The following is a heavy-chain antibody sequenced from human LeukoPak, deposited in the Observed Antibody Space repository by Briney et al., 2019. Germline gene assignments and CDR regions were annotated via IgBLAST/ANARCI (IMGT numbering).Heavy chain of an antibody. Sequence: PSETLSLTCTASGGSISSYYWSWIRQPPGKGLEWIGYTYYSGSTNYNPSLKSRVTISVDKSKNQFSLKLSSVTAADTAVYYCARDSRSCSGGSCYDGDYYYYGMDVWGQGTTVTVSS. J-gene: IGHJ6*02. D-gene: IGHD2-15*01. CDR2: TYYSGST. V-gene: IGHV4-59*12. CDR1: GGSISSYY. CDR3: ARDSRSCSGGSCYDGDYYYYGMDV.